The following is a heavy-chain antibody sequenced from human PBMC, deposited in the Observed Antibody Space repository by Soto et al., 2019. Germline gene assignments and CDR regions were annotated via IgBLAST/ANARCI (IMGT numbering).Heavy chain of an antibody. J-gene: IGHJ4*02. Sequence: PSETLSLTCTVSGDSMSGFYWSWIRQTPGKGLEWIGYINYVGRTSYYSPSLQSRVTISLDSSKNQFSLILSSVTAADTAVYFCARFRRNYFDYWGQGTQVNVSS. CDR2: INYVGRTS. V-gene: IGHV4-59*01. D-gene: IGHD3-10*01. CDR1: GDSMSGFY. CDR3: ARFRRNYFDY.